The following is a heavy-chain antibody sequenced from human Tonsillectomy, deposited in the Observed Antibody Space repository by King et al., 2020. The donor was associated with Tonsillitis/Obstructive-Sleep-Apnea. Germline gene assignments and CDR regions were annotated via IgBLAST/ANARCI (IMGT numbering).Heavy chain of an antibody. J-gene: IGHJ3*02. CDR1: GFTFRSYA. D-gene: IGHD2-2*01. V-gene: IGHV3-23*04. CDR2: ISGSGGST. CDR3: AKDSTRYCISTSCYPNAFDI. Sequence: VQLVESGGGLVQPGGSLRLSCAASGFTFRSYAMSWVRQAPGKGLEWVTAISGSGGSTYYADSVKGRFTISRDKSKNTLYLQKKSLRAEDTAVYYCAKDSTRYCISTSCYPNAFDICGQGTMVTGSS.